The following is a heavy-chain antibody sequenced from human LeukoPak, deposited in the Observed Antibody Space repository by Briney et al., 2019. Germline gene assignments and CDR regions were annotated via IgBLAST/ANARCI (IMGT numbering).Heavy chain of an antibody. CDR1: GFTFSDYY. CDR2: ISSSSSYI. Sequence: GGSLRLSCAASGFTFSDYYMSWVRQAPGKGLEWVSSISSSSSYIYYADSVKGRFTISRDNAKNSLYLQMNSLRAEDTAVYYCASETVTTRGPFAFDYWGQGTLVTVSS. D-gene: IGHD4-17*01. CDR3: ASETVTTRGPFAFDY. J-gene: IGHJ4*02. V-gene: IGHV3-21*01.